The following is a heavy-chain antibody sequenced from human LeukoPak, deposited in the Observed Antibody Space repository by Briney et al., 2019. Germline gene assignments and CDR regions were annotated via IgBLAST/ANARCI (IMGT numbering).Heavy chain of an antibody. V-gene: IGHV3-30*02. CDR1: GFTFSSYG. D-gene: IGHD5-18*01. CDR2: IRYDGSNK. Sequence: PGGSLRLSFAASGFTFSSYGMHWVRQAPGKGLEWVAFIRYDGSNKYYADSVKGRFTISRDNSKNTLYLQMNSLRAEDTAVYYCAKDPRDHTYGWSWRYFDYWGQGTLVTVSS. J-gene: IGHJ4*02. CDR3: AKDPRDHTYGWSWRYFDY.